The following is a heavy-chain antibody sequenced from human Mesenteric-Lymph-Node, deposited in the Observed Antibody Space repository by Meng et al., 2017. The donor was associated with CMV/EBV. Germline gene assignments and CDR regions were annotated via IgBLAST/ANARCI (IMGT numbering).Heavy chain of an antibody. J-gene: IGHJ3*02. V-gene: IGHV1-69*08. CDR1: GDTFTSFS. D-gene: IGHD2-2*01. Sequence: SVKVSCKGSGDTFTSFSNTWVRQAPGQGPEWMGRIVPSLGTTTYAQNFQGRVTITADKSTGTAYMELTSLRSEDTAVYYCARSEKGDLVYCSSTSCPFFAFDIWGPGTMVTVSS. CDR2: IVPSLGTT. CDR3: ARSEKGDLVYCSSTSCPFFAFDI.